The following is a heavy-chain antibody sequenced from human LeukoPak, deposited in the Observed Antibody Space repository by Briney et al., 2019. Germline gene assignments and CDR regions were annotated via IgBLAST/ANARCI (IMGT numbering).Heavy chain of an antibody. J-gene: IGHJ6*02. CDR2: ISSSSSYI. CDR3: ASQASYYYDSSGYYYYYGMDV. CDR1: GFTFSSYS. D-gene: IGHD3-22*01. Sequence: GGSLRLSCAASGFTFSSYSMNWVRQAPGKGLEWVSSISSSSSYICYADSVKGRFTISRDNAKNSLYLQMNSLRAEDTAVYYCASQASYYYDSSGYYYYYGMDVWGQGTTVTVSS. V-gene: IGHV3-21*01.